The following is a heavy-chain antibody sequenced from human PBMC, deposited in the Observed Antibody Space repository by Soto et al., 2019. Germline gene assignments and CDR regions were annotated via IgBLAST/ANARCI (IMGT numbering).Heavy chain of an antibody. J-gene: IGHJ4*02. CDR1: GFIFSSYA. Sequence: EVPLLESGGGLVQPGGSLSLSCAASGFIFSSYAMNWVRQAPGKGLEWVSGISDSGGSTYYADSVKGRFTISRDNSKNTLYLQMNSLRAEDTAVYYWVRGDYYGSGTYCDFWGQGTLVTVSS. V-gene: IGHV3-23*01. CDR3: VRGDYYGSGTYCDF. CDR2: ISDSGGST. D-gene: IGHD3-10*01.